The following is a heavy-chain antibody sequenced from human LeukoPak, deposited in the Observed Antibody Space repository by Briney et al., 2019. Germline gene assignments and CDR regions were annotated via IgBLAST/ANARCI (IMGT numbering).Heavy chain of an antibody. CDR3: ARLQGDYTTYDY. V-gene: IGHV3-11*04. Sequence: GGSLRLSCAASGFTFSDYYMSWIRQAPGKGLEWVSYISSSGSTIYYADSVKGRFTISRDNAKDSLYLQMNGLRAEDTAVYYCARLQGDYTTYDYWGQGTLVTVSP. D-gene: IGHD2/OR15-2a*01. CDR2: ISSSGSTI. J-gene: IGHJ4*02. CDR1: GFTFSDYY.